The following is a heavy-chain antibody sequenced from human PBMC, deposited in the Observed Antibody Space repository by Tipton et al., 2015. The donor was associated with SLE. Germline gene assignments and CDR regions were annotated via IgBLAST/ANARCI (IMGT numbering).Heavy chain of an antibody. CDR2: IYHSESP. V-gene: IGHV4-4*02. D-gene: IGHD1-7*01. CDR3: TRVPRYNWNYIAD. Sequence: TLSLTCAVSGGSIISSSWWSWVRQPPGKGLEWIGDIYHSESPNYNPSLKSRVTISIDKSKNQFSLKLTSVTAADTAVYHCTRVPRYNWNYIADWGQGTLVSVSP. CDR1: GGSIISSSW. J-gene: IGHJ4*02.